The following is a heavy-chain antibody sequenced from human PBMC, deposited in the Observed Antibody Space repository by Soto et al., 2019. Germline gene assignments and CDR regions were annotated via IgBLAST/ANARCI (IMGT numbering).Heavy chain of an antibody. CDR3: AKGPYCGGDCYSLLNWFDP. CDR1: GFTFSSYA. CDR2: ISGSGGNT. Sequence: LRLSCAASGFTFSSYAMTWVRQAPGKGLDWVSGISGSGGNTYYADSVKGRFTISRDNSKNTLYLQMNSLRAEDTAVYYCAKGPYCGGDCYSLLNWFDPWGQGTLVTVS. J-gene: IGHJ5*02. V-gene: IGHV3-23*01. D-gene: IGHD2-21*02.